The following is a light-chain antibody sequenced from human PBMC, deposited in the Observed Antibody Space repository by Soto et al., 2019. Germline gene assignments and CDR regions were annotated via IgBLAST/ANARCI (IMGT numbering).Light chain of an antibody. J-gene: IGKJ3*01. V-gene: IGKV3-20*01. CDR1: QSVSSTY. Sequence: ETVLTQSPGTLSLSPGERATLSCRASQSVSSTYLAWYQQKPGQAPRLLIYGASSRATGLPDRFSGSGSGTDFTLTISRLEPEDFAVYYCHQYGTLPLTFGPGTKVDIK. CDR3: HQYGTLPLT. CDR2: GAS.